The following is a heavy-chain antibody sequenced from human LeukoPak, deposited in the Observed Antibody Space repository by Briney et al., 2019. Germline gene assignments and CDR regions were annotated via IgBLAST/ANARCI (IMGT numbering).Heavy chain of an antibody. V-gene: IGHV1-8*03. CDR1: GYTFTSYD. CDR3: ATLASSWYTDY. J-gene: IGHJ4*02. D-gene: IGHD6-13*01. CDR2: MNPNSGNT. Sequence: GASVKVSCKASGYTFTSYDINWVRQATGQGLEWMGWMNPNSGNTGYAQKFQGRVTITRNTSISTAYMELSSLRSEDTAVYYCATLASSWYTDYWGQGTLVTVSS.